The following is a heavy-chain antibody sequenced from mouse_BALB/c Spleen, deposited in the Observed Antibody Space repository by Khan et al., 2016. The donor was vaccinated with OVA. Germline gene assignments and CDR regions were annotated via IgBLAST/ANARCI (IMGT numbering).Heavy chain of an antibody. V-gene: IGHV2-6-1*01. J-gene: IGHJ4*01. Sequence: QVQLKESGPGLAAPSQSLSITCTISGFSLTNYGVHWVRQPPGKGLEWLVVIWSDGSTNYNSVLKSRLTITKDNSQSQVFLKMNSLQTDDTAIYFCARQPYYNYNIMNYWGKGTSVTVSS. CDR1: GFSLTNYG. D-gene: IGHD2-12*01. CDR3: ARQPYYNYNIMNY. CDR2: IWSDGST.